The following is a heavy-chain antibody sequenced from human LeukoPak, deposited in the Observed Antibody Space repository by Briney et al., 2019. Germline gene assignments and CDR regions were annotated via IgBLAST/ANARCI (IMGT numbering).Heavy chain of an antibody. CDR2: IKQDGSEK. D-gene: IGHD6-19*01. V-gene: IGHV3-7*01. Sequence: PGGSLRLSCAASGFTFSSYWMSWVRQAPGKGLEWVANIKQDGSEKYYVDSVKGRFTISRDNAKNSLYLQMNSLRAEDTAVYYCARDFGSGWSRWAYYYYYMDVWGKGTTVTVSS. CDR1: GFTFSSYW. J-gene: IGHJ6*03. CDR3: ARDFGSGWSRWAYYYYYMDV.